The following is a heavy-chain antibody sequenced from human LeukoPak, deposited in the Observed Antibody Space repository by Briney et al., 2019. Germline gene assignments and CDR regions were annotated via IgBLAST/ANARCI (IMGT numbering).Heavy chain of an antibody. J-gene: IGHJ4*02. D-gene: IGHD1-26*01. CDR2: ISYDGSTK. V-gene: IGHV3-30*03. CDR3: ARSPGILGANYFDY. CDR1: GFTFSNYA. Sequence: GGSLRLSCAASGFTFSNYAMHWVRQAPGKGLEWVAVISYDGSTKNYADSVKGRFTISRDNSKNTLNLQMNSLRAEDTAVYYCARSPGILGANYFDYWGQGTLVTVSS.